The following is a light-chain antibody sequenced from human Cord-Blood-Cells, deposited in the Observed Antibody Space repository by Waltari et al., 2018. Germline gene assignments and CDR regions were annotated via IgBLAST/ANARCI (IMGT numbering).Light chain of an antibody. V-gene: IGKV3-20*01. Sequence: EIVLPQYPGALSLSPGERATLSCRASQSVSSSYLAGYQQKPGQAPMLLIYGAPSRATGIPHRFGGSGSGTDFTLTISRLEPEDLAVYYCQQYGSSRTFGQGNKVQLK. CDR2: GAP. J-gene: IGKJ1*01. CDR3: QQYGSSRT. CDR1: QSVSSSY.